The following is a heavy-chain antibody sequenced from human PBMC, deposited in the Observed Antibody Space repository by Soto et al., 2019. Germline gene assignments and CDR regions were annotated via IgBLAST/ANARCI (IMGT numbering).Heavy chain of an antibody. V-gene: IGHV1-18*01. Sequence: QVQLVQSGAEVKKPGASVKVSCKGSGYTFTSYGINWVRQAPGQGLEWMGWISAYNGNTNYAQKLQGRVTMTTDTSTSTAYRELRSLRSDDSALYYCARDKGDGSGSYYGYWGQGTLVTVSS. D-gene: IGHD3-10*01. J-gene: IGHJ4*02. CDR3: ARDKGDGSGSYYGY. CDR1: GYTFTSYG. CDR2: ISAYNGNT.